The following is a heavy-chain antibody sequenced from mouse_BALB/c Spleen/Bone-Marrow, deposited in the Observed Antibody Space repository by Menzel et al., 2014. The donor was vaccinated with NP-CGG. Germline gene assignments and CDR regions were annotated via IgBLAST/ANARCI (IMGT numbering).Heavy chain of an antibody. D-gene: IGHD2-4*01. J-gene: IGHJ4*01. CDR3: THDYDYYAMNY. Sequence: EVQLQQSGTVLARPGASVKMSCKASGYTFTSYWMHWVKQRPGQGLEWIGAIYPGNSDTSYNQKFKGKAKLTAVASTSTAYMELSSLTNEDSAVYYCTHDYDYYAMNYWGQGTSVTVSS. V-gene: IGHV1-5*01. CDR2: IYPGNSDT. CDR1: GYTFTSYW.